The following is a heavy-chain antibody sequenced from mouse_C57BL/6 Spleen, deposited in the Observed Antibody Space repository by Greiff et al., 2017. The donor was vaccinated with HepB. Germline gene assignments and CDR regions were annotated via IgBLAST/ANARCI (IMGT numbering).Heavy chain of an antibody. D-gene: IGHD1-1*01. CDR3: ARWDYGSRVLDY. V-gene: IGHV3-6*01. Sequence: VQLQQSGPGLVKPSQSLSLTCSVTGYSITSGYYWNWIRQFPGNKLEWMGYISYDGSNNYNPSLKNRISITRDTSKNQFFLKLNSVTTEDTATYYCARWDYGSRVLDYWGQGTTLTVSS. J-gene: IGHJ2*01. CDR1: GYSITSGYY. CDR2: ISYDGSN.